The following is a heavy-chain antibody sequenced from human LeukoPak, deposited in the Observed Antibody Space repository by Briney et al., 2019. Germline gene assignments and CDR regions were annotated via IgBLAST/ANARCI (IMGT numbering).Heavy chain of an antibody. V-gene: IGHV3-7*03. D-gene: IGHD3-22*01. CDR1: GFTFRNYW. CDR2: TKPDGSAE. J-gene: IGHJ4*02. CDR3: AKGSASSGYYYD. Sequence: GGSLRLSCAASGFTFRNYWMGWVRQAPGKGLEWVANTKPDGSAEYYADSVRGRFTTSRDNANNLLYLQMNRLRAEDTAVYYCAKGSASSGYYYDWGQGTLVTVSS.